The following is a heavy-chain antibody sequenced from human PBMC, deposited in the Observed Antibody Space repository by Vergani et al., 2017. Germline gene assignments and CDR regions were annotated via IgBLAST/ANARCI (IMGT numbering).Heavy chain of an antibody. V-gene: IGHV4-39*02. CDR2: IYYSGST. J-gene: IGHJ4*02. CDR1: GGSIRSTFYY. Sequence: QLQLQESDPGLVKPSETLSLTCTVSGGSIRSTFYYWGWIRQPPGKGLEWIGTIYYSGSTYYNPSLKSRVTISVDTSKNQFSLKLNSVTAADTAVYYCARGSRAAGYSGPDSWGQGTRVTVSS. CDR3: ARGSRAAGYSGPDS. D-gene: IGHD6-13*01.